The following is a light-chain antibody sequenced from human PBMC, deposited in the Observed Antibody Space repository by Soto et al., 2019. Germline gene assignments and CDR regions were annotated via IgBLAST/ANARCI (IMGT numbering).Light chain of an antibody. Sequence: DIQMTQSTSSLSASVGDRVSITCRASQGIRNDLGWYQQKPGKAPKRLIYTASSLQSGVPSRFSDSGYGTEFTLTISSLHPEDFSTYYCLQHNNYPLTFGQGTKVEIK. CDR3: LQHNNYPLT. J-gene: IGKJ1*01. V-gene: IGKV1-17*01. CDR2: TAS. CDR1: QGIRND.